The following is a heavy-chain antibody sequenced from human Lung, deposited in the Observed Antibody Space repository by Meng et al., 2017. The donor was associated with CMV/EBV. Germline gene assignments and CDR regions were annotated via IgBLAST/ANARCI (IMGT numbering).Heavy chain of an antibody. CDR3: VRGVAESLGWEMGY. D-gene: IGHD1-26*01. J-gene: IGHJ4*02. Sequence: EVQLVESGGGLVQPGGSLRPSCAVSGFTLRRYWMHWVRQAPGKGLEWVSRIDSDGRDITYADSVRGRFTISRDDAKNTLYLQMNSLRVEDTAVYYCVRGVAESLGWEMGYWGQGTLVTVAS. V-gene: IGHV3-74*03. CDR1: GFTLRRYW. CDR2: IDSDGRDI.